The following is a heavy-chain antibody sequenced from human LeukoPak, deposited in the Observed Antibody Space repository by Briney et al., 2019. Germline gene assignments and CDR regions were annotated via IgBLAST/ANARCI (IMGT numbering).Heavy chain of an antibody. J-gene: IGHJ5*02. Sequence: GGSLRLSCAASGFTFSSYEMNWVRQAPEKGLEWISYISSSGSTIYYADSVRGRFTISTDNAMNSLYLQMNSLRAEDTAVYYCARDVWPFGTSWGQGTLVTVSS. CDR2: ISSSGSTI. V-gene: IGHV3-48*03. CDR3: ARDVWPFGTS. CDR1: GFTFSSYE. D-gene: IGHD3-16*01.